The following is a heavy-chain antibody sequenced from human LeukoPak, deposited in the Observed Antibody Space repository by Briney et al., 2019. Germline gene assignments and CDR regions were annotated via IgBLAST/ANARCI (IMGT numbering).Heavy chain of an antibody. J-gene: IGHJ6*02. CDR2: ISSSGSTK. CDR1: GFTFSRYE. V-gene: IGHV3-48*03. D-gene: IGHD3-3*01. CDR3: AKAPSITNPYFGLDV. Sequence: RGSLRLSCAASGFTFSRYELNWVRQAPGKGLEWVSYISSSGSTKYYADSVKGRFTISRDNAKNSLFLQMSSLRAEDTAVYYCAKAPSITNPYFGLDVWGQGTTVTVSS.